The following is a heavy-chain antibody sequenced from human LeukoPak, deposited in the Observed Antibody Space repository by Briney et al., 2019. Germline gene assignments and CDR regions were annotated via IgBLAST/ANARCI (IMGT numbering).Heavy chain of an antibody. J-gene: IGHJ4*02. D-gene: IGHD3-3*01. CDR2: ISAYNGNT. V-gene: IGHV1-18*04. CDR1: GYTFTSYY. Sequence: ASVKVSCKASGYTFTSYYMHWVRQAPGQGLEWMGWISAYNGNTNYAQKLQGRVTMTTDTSTSTAYMELRSLRSDDTAVYYCARIGYDFWSGYYRGAFFDYWGQGTLVTVSS. CDR3: ARIGYDFWSGYYRGAFFDY.